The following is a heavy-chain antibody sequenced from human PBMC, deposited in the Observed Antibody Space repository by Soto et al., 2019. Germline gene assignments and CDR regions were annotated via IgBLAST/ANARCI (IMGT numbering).Heavy chain of an antibody. J-gene: IGHJ4*02. CDR1: GFTFSSYS. Sequence: TGGSLRLSCAASGFTFSSYSMNWVRQAPGKGLEWVSSISSSSSYIYYADSVKGRFTISRDNAKNSLYLQMNSLRAEDTAVYYCARDGYSYGSGIFDYWGQGTLVTVSS. CDR2: ISSSSSYI. CDR3: ARDGYSYGSGIFDY. V-gene: IGHV3-21*01. D-gene: IGHD5-18*01.